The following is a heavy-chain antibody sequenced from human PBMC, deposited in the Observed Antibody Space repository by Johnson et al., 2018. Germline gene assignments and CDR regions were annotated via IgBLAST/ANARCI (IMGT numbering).Heavy chain of an antibody. CDR2: VIPNFGTT. CDR1: GGTFSNYA. J-gene: IGHJ6*02. Sequence: QVQLVQSGAAVKKPGSSVKVSCKASGGTFSNYAISWVRQAPGQGLEWMGGVIPNFGTTNYAQKFQGIVTITAAKPPNIAYIELSNLSSEDTAVYYCASHLDVYYFYAMDVWGQGTTVTVSS. V-gene: IGHV1-69*14. CDR3: ASHLDVYYFYAMDV.